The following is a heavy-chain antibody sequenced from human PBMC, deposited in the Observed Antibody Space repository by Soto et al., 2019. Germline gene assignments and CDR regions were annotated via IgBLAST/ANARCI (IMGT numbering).Heavy chain of an antibody. CDR2: IYYSGST. CDR3: ARGIAAAGRLYNWFDP. V-gene: IGHV4-61*01. D-gene: IGHD6-13*01. CDR1: GGSVSSGSYY. Sequence: PSETLSLTCTFSGGSVSSGSYYWSWIRQPPGKGLEWIGYIYYSGSTNYNPSLKSRVTISVDTSKNQFSLKLSSVTAADTAVYYCARGIAAAGRLYNWFDPWSQGTLVTVSS. J-gene: IGHJ5*02.